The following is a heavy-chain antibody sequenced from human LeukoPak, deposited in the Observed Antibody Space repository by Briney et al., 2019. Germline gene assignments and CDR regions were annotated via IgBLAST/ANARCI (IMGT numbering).Heavy chain of an antibody. D-gene: IGHD3-9*01. CDR3: ARQLRYFDWLPVEGSDY. J-gene: IGHJ4*02. CDR2: ISSSSSTI. CDR1: GFTFSSYS. Sequence: GGSLRLSCAASGFTFSSYSMNWVRQAPGKGLEWVSYISSSSSTIYYADSVKGRFTISRDNAKNSLYLQMNSLRAEDTAVYYCARQLRYFDWLPVEGSDYWGQGTLVTVSS. V-gene: IGHV3-48*01.